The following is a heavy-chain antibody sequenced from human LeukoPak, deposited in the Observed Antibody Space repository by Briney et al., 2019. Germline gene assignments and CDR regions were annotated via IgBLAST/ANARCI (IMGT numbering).Heavy chain of an antibody. CDR3: ARDSSYYEADRFDY. J-gene: IGHJ4*02. V-gene: IGHV3-48*04. CDR1: GFTFSSYS. CDR2: ISSSGSTI. Sequence: PGGSLRLSCAASGFTFSSYSMNWVRQAPGKGLEWVSYISSSGSTIYYADSVKGRFTISRDNAKNSLYLQMNSLRAEDTAVYYCARDSSYYEADRFDYWGQGTLVTVSS. D-gene: IGHD3-22*01.